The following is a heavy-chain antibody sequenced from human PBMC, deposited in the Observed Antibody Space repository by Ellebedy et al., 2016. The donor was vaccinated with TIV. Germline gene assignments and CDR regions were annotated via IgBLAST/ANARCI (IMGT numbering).Heavy chain of an antibody. CDR2: IYSGCET. CDR3: ARVGNIGVPADDAFDI. V-gene: IGHV3-53*01. CDR1: GSTVSDFY. Sequence: GESLKISXAASGSTVSDFYMSWVRPAPGKGLEWVSDIYSGCETYYADSVKGRFTISRDNFENTLYLQTNSLSAEDTAVYYCARVGNIGVPADDAFDIWGQGTMVTVSS. J-gene: IGHJ3*02. D-gene: IGHD6-19*01.